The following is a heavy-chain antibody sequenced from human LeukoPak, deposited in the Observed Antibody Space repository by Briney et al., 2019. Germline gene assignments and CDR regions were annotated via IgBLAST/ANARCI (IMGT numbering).Heavy chain of an antibody. J-gene: IGHJ3*01. D-gene: IGHD2-2*01. Sequence: GGPLRLSCEASGFTFSAYAMTWVRQAPGKGLEWVSSIGSDGNTHYSESVKGRFAISRDNSKSMLFLQLNSLRAEDTALYYCARCTASCYANAFDVWGQGTLLTVSS. V-gene: IGHV3-23*01. CDR2: IGSDGNT. CDR1: GFTFSAYA. CDR3: ARCTASCYANAFDV.